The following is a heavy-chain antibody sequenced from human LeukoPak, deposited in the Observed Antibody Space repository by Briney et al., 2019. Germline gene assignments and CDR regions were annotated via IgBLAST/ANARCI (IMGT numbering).Heavy chain of an antibody. CDR1: GFTFSSYS. J-gene: IGHJ4*02. CDR3: ARDYYDSSGSFDY. Sequence: GGSLRLSCAASGFTFSSYSMNWVRQAPGKGLEWVSSISSSSSYIYYADSVKGRFTISRGNAKNSLYLQMNSLRAEDTAVYYCARDYYDSSGSFDYWGQGTLVTVSS. V-gene: IGHV3-21*01. CDR2: ISSSSSYI. D-gene: IGHD3-22*01.